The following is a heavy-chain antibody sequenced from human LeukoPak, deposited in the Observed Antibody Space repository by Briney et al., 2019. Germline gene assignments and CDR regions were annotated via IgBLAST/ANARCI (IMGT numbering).Heavy chain of an antibody. CDR3: ARRGGKNYGDYVVYYYYMDV. CDR1: GGTFSIYT. CDR2: SIPIFGTA. V-gene: IGHV1-69*06. J-gene: IGHJ6*03. Sequence: ASVKVSCKASGGTFSIYTINWVRQAPGQGLEWMGGSIPIFGTANYAQKFQGRVTITADKSTSTAYMELSSLRSDDTAVYYCARRGGKNYGDYVVYYYYMDVWGKGTTVTVSS. D-gene: IGHD4-17*01.